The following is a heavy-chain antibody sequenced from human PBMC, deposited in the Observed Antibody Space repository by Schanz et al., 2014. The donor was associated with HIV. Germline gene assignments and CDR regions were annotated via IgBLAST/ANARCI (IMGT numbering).Heavy chain of an antibody. CDR1: GGSFGGYY. J-gene: IGHJ6*02. V-gene: IGHV4-34*01. D-gene: IGHD3-9*01. CDR2: IYASGST. CDR3: ARGSGLTHFYFYGMDV. Sequence: QVQLQQWGAGLLKPSETLSLTCAVYGGSFGGYYWSWIRQSPGKGLQWIGYIYASGSTNYNPSLRSRLTISVDTSKNQFSLKLTSVTAADSAVYYCARGSGLTHFYFYGMDVWGQGTTVTVSS.